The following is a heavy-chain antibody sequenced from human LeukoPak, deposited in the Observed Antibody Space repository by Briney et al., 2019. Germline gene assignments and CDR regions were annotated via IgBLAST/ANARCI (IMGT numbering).Heavy chain of an antibody. Sequence: ASVKVSCKASGYTFTSYGISWVRQAPGQGLEWMGWISAYNGNTNYAQKLQGRVTITADKSTSTAYMELSSLRSEDTAVYYCARVGRYCSSTSCYRAWNWFDPWGQGTLVTVSS. CDR1: GYTFTSYG. D-gene: IGHD2-2*02. V-gene: IGHV1-18*01. J-gene: IGHJ5*02. CDR3: ARVGRYCSSTSCYRAWNWFDP. CDR2: ISAYNGNT.